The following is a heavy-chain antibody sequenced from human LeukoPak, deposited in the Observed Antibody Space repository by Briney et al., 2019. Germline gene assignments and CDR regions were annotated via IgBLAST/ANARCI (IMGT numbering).Heavy chain of an antibody. CDR2: IYYSGST. CDR3: ARVWSYGDYFDY. CDR1: GGSISSSTYY. J-gene: IGHJ4*02. Sequence: SETLSLTCTVSGGSISSSTYYWSWIRQPPGKGLEWIGYIYYSGSTNYNPSLKSRVTISVDTSKNQFSLKLSSVTAADTAVYYCARVWSYGDYFDYWGQGTLVTVSS. V-gene: IGHV4-61*01. D-gene: IGHD4-17*01.